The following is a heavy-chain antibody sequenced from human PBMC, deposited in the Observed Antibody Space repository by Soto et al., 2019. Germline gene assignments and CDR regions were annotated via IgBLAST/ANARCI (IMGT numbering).Heavy chain of an antibody. J-gene: IGHJ6*02. Sequence: SETLSLTCAVYVGSFSCYYWSWIRQPPGKGLEWIGEINHSGSTNYNPSLMSRVTISVDTSKNQFSLKMSSVTAADTAVYYCARRWSSFYGMDVWGQGTTVTVSS. CDR1: VGSFSCYY. D-gene: IGHD3-3*01. CDR3: ARRWSSFYGMDV. CDR2: INHSGST. V-gene: IGHV4-34*01.